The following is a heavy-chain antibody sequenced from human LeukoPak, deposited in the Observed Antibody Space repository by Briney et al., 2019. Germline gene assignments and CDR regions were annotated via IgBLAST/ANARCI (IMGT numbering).Heavy chain of an antibody. CDR2: IYYSGST. CDR1: GGSISSYY. D-gene: IGHD3-3*01. Sequence: SETLSLTCTVSGGSISSYYWSWIRQPPGRGLERIGYIYYSGSTNYNPSLKSRVTISVDTSKNQFSLKLSSVTAADTAVYYCARALRSGYYNFDYWGQGTLVTVSS. J-gene: IGHJ4*02. V-gene: IGHV4-59*01. CDR3: ARALRSGYYNFDY.